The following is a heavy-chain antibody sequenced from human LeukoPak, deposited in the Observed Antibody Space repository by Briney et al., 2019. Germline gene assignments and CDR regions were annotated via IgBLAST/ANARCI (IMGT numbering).Heavy chain of an antibody. V-gene: IGHV3-21*01. CDR2: ISSRSSSI. Sequence: GGSLRLPCAASGFTFNSYVMNWVRQAPGKGLEWVSSISSRSSSISYAGAVRGRFTISRGSANLYLHMSSLRVDDTGVYYCARERGWTHYFDYWGQGTLVTVSS. D-gene: IGHD5-18*01. J-gene: IGHJ4*02. CDR3: ARERGWTHYFDY. CDR1: GFTFNSYV.